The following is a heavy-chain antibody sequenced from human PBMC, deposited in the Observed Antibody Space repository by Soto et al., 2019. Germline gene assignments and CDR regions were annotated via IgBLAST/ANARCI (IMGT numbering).Heavy chain of an antibody. Sequence: PGGSLRLSCVASGSTFSRYELNWVRRAPGKGLEWVSYISEGGGTIHYADSVKGRFTISRDNAKKSLYLQMNSLRVEDTAIYYCARNSGDYEVYWGQGTLVTVSS. CDR2: ISEGGGTI. J-gene: IGHJ4*02. CDR3: ARNSGDYEVY. D-gene: IGHD4-17*01. CDR1: GSTFSRYE. V-gene: IGHV3-48*03.